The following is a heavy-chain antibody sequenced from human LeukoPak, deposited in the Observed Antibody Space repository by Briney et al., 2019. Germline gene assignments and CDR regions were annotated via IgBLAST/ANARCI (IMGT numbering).Heavy chain of an antibody. D-gene: IGHD6-19*01. CDR3: ARDTAVEKLDY. V-gene: IGHV3-33*01. J-gene: IGHJ4*02. CDR1: GFTFSSYG. Sequence: GGSLRRSCAASGFTFSSYGMHWVRQAPGKGLEWVAVIWYDGSNKYYADSVKGRFTISRDNSKNTLYLQMNSQRAEDTAVYYCARDTAVEKLDYWGQGTLVTVSS. CDR2: IWYDGSNK.